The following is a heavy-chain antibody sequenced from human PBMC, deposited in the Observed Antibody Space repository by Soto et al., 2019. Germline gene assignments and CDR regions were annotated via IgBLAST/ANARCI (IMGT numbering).Heavy chain of an antibody. CDR3: AREGYRSGNEWFDT. V-gene: IGHV1-8*01. D-gene: IGHD2-15*01. J-gene: IGHJ5*02. CDR2: MNPNSGNT. CDR1: GYTFTGYD. Sequence: QVQLVQSGAEVKKPGASVKVSCKASGYTFTGYDINWVRRATGQGLEWMGWMNPNSGNTGYAQNYQGRVTMTRNTSISIAYMELSSLRSEDTAVYYCAREGYRSGNEWFDTWGQGTLVTVSS.